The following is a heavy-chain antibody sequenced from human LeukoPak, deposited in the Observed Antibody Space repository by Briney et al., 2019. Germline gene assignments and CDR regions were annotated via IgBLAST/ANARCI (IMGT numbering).Heavy chain of an antibody. CDR2: TSPKSGDR. Sequence: GASVKVSCKISGYTFTDYFIHWVRQAPGRGLEWMGWTSPKSGDRKCTQKFRGRVTMTRDTSISTVYMELDRLTFDDTAVYFCARDNYGTLDYWGQGSLVTVSS. V-gene: IGHV1-2*02. J-gene: IGHJ4*02. CDR1: GYTFTDYF. D-gene: IGHD4-17*01. CDR3: ARDNYGTLDY.